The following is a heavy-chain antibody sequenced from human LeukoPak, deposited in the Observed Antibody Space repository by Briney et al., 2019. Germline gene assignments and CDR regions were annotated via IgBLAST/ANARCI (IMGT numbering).Heavy chain of an antibody. J-gene: IGHJ4*02. CDR3: ARGSPMLRGRPFDY. V-gene: IGHV3-23*01. D-gene: IGHD3-10*01. Sequence: GGSLRLSCAASGFTFSSYGMSWVRQAPGKGLEWVSAISGSGGSTYYADSVKGRFTISRDNSKNTLYLQMNSLRAEDTAVYYCARGSPMLRGRPFDYWGQGTLVTVSS. CDR2: ISGSGGST. CDR1: GFTFSSYG.